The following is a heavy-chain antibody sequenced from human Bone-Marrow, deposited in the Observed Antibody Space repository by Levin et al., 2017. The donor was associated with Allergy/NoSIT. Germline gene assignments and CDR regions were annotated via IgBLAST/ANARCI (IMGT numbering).Heavy chain of an antibody. V-gene: IGHV1-69*10. CDR2: IIPLFGVP. CDR1: GGAFSTYA. D-gene: IGHD4-17*01. J-gene: IGHJ4*02. CDR3: ACSFGDALYYFDY. Sequence: SVKVSCKASGGAFSTYALRWVRQAPGPGREWMGGIIPLFGVPNYAQKFRDRLTITAASSTSMAYMELSSVTSEDTAVYYCACSFGDALYYFDYWGQGTLVTVSS.